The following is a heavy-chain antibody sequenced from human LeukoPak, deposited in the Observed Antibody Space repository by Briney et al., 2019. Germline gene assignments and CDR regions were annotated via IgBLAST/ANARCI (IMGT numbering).Heavy chain of an antibody. J-gene: IGHJ5*02. CDR1: GASLSGYY. Sequence: SETLSFTCAVSGASLSGYYWSCIRQPPGKGLEWIGYIYFSGTTKYNPSLKSRVTITIDTSKTQFSLKVNSVTAADTAVYYCARGQPQRYNSGWYVNWFDPWGQGTLVSVSS. CDR3: ARGQPQRYNSGWYVNWFDP. V-gene: IGHV4-59*01. CDR2: IYFSGTT. D-gene: IGHD6-19*01.